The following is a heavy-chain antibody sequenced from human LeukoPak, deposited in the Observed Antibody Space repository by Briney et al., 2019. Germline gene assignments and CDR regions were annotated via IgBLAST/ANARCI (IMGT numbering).Heavy chain of an antibody. V-gene: IGHV3-48*03. CDR1: GFTFSSYE. D-gene: IGHD2-2*03. CDR2: ISSSGRTI. CDR3: ARGDGYCSSTSCYAGPSYGLDV. Sequence: GGSLRLSCAASGFTFSSYEFNWVRQAPGKGLEWVSYISSSGRTIFYADSVKGRFTISRDNAKNSLYPQMNSLRAEDTAVYHCARGDGYCSSTSCYAGPSYGLDVWGQGTTVTVSS. J-gene: IGHJ6*02.